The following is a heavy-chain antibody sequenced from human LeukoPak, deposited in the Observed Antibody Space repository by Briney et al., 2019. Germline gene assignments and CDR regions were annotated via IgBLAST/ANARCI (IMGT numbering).Heavy chain of an antibody. CDR3: ARARGKITMVRGVNFDY. CDR1: GYTFTSYD. V-gene: IGHV1-8*03. J-gene: IGHJ4*02. D-gene: IGHD3-10*01. Sequence: GASVKVSCKASGYTFTSYDINWVRQATGQGLEWMGWMNPNSGNTGYAQKFQGRVTITRNTSISTAYMELSRLRSDDTAAYYCARARGKITMVRGVNFDYWGQGTLVTVSS. CDR2: MNPNSGNT.